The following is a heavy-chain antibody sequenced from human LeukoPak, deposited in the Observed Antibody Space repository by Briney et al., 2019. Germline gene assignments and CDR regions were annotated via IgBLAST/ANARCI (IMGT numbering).Heavy chain of an antibody. Sequence: GGSLRLSCAASGFTFSNYWMSWVRQAPGKGLEWVANIKQDGSEKKYVDSVKGRFTISRDNAKNSLYLQMNSLRDEETAVYYCARERDIVVVPGYYSYYYYMDVWGKGTTVTVSS. D-gene: IGHD2-15*01. V-gene: IGHV3-7*01. J-gene: IGHJ6*03. CDR2: IKQDGSEK. CDR3: ARERDIVVVPGYYSYYYYMDV. CDR1: GFTFSNYW.